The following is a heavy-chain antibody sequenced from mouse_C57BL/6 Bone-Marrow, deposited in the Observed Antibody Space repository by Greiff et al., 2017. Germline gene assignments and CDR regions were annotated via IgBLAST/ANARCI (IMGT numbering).Heavy chain of an antibody. Sequence: QVQLQQSGAELVRPGASVTLSCKASGYTFTDYEMHWVKQTPVHGLEWIGAIDPETGGTAYNQKFKGKAILTADKSSSTAYMELRSLTSEDSAVYYRTRYHHSNYRYFDVWGTGTTVTVSS. CDR1: GYTFTDYE. J-gene: IGHJ1*03. CDR3: TRYHHSNYRYFDV. CDR2: IDPETGGT. D-gene: IGHD2-5*01. V-gene: IGHV1-15*01.